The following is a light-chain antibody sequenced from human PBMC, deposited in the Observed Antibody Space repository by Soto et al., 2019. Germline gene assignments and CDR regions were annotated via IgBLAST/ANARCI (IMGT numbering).Light chain of an antibody. J-gene: IGKJ5*01. CDR3: QQYALPPRT. CDR2: GAS. V-gene: IGKV3-20*01. Sequence: EAVLTQSPGTLSLSPGERATLSCSASQSLSSDLAWYQQKPGQAPSHLAWYQQKPGQAPRLLIYGASNRATGIPSRFRCSGAWTDFPLPISRLEPEDFAVYYWQQYALPPRTLGQGTRLEIK. CDR1: QSLSSDLAWYQQKPGQAPSH.